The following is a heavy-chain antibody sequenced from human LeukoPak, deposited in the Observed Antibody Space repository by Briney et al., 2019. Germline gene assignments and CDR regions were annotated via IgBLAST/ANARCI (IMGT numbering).Heavy chain of an antibody. V-gene: IGHV3-33*01. CDR2: IWNDGSNN. CDR1: GFTFSSFG. J-gene: IGHJ4*02. CDR3: ASSMAYNCLDY. D-gene: IGHD5-24*01. Sequence: GGSLRLSCAASGFTFSSFGMHWVRQAPGKGLEWVAVIWNDGSNNYYADSVKGRFTISRDNAKNTLYLQMNSLRPEDTAVYYCASSMAYNCLDYWGQGTLVTVSS.